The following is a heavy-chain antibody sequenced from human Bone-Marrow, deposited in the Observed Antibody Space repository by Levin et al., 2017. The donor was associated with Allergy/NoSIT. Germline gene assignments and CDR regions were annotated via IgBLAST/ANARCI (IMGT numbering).Heavy chain of an antibody. CDR2: IIPILGTA. CDR3: ARVYETGTTYFDF. V-gene: IGHV1-69*08. D-gene: IGHD1-1*01. J-gene: IGHJ4*02. CDR1: AFSSYS. Sequence: SVKVSCRAPAFSSYSFSWVRQAPGQGLEWMGRIIPILGTANYAQKFQGRVTLTADKSTKTVYMGMSGLRSDDTAVYYCARVYETGTTYFDFWGQGSLVTVSS.